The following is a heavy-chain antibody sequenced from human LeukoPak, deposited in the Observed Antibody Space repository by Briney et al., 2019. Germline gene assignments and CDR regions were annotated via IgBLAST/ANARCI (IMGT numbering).Heavy chain of an antibody. CDR3: ARDADYYDSSGPSGY. Sequence: PGGSLRLSCAASGFTFSSYWMSWVRQAPGKGLEWVANIKQDGSEKYYVDSVKGRFTISRDNAKNSLYLQMNSLRAEDTAVYYCARDADYYDSSGPSGYWGQGTLVTVSS. J-gene: IGHJ4*02. V-gene: IGHV3-7*01. D-gene: IGHD3-22*01. CDR2: IKQDGSEK. CDR1: GFTFSSYW.